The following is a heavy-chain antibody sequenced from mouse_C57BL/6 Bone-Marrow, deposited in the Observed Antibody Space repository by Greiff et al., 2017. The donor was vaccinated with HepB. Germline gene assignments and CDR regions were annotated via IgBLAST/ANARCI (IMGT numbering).Heavy chain of an antibody. CDR2: ISSGSSTI. CDR3: ARPDWRAMDY. Sequence: DVMLVESGGGLVKPGGSLKLSCAASGFTFSDYGIHWVRQAPEKGLEWVAYISSGSSTIYYADTVKGRFTISRDNAKNTLFLQMTSLRSEDTAMYYCARPDWRAMDYWGQGTSVTVSS. CDR1: GFTFSDYG. V-gene: IGHV5-17*01. J-gene: IGHJ4*01. D-gene: IGHD4-1*01.